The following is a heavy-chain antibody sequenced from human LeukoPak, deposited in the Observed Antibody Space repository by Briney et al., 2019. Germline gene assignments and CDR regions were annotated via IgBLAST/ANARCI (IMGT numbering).Heavy chain of an antibody. D-gene: IGHD3-3*01. CDR3: ARAPTYYDFWSGYYYYYYYYMDV. Sequence: SQTLSLTCAISGDSVSSNSAAWNWIRQSPSRGLEWLGRTYYRSKWYNDYAVSVKSRITINPDTSKNQFSLQLNSVTPEDTAVYYCARAPTYYDFWSGYYYYYYYYMDVWGKGTTVTVSS. V-gene: IGHV6-1*01. CDR1: GDSVSSNSAA. J-gene: IGHJ6*03. CDR2: TYYRSKWYN.